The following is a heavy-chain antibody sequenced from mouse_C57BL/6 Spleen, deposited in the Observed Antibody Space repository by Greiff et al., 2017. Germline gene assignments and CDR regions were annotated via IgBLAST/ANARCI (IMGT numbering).Heavy chain of an antibody. V-gene: IGHV1-18*01. CDR2: INPNNGGT. D-gene: IGHD1-1*01. Sequence: VQLKQSGPELVKPGASVKIPCKASGYTFTDYNMDWVKQSHGKSLEWIGDINPNNGGTIYNQKFKGKATLTVDKSSSTAYMELRSLTSEDTAVYYWSRPGSSYEGAMDYWGQGTSVTVSS. CDR3: SRPGSSYEGAMDY. CDR1: GYTFTDYN. J-gene: IGHJ4*01.